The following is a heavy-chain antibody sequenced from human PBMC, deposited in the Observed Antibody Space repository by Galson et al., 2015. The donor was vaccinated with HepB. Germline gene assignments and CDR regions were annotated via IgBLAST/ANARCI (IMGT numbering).Heavy chain of an antibody. D-gene: IGHD6-19*01. CDR2: LSATSGST. V-gene: IGHV3-23*01. CDR3: ARGSSGTAVAGPYDY. Sequence: SLRLSCAASGFTFSTYAMSWVRQGPGKGLHWVSALSATSGSTFYADSVKGRFSISRDNSKNTLYLQMNSLRADDTAVYYCARGSSGTAVAGPYDYWGQGTLVTVSS. J-gene: IGHJ4*02. CDR1: GFTFSTYA.